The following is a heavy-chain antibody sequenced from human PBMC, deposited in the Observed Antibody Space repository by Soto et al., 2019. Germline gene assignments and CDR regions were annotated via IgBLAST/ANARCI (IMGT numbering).Heavy chain of an antibody. CDR2: INAGNGNT. CDR3: ARILGYCSGGSCDY. V-gene: IGHV1-3*01. CDR1: GYTFTSYA. D-gene: IGHD2-15*01. Sequence: ASVKVSCKASGYTFTSYAIHWVRQAPGQRLEWLGWINAGNGNTKYSQKLQGRVTITRDTSASTAYMELSSLRSEDTAVYYCARILGYCSGGSCDYWGQGTLVTVSS. J-gene: IGHJ4*02.